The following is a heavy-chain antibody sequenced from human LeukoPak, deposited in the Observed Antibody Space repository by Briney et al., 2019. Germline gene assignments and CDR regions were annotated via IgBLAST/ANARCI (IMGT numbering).Heavy chain of an antibody. CDR3: ARAQRQQLVLFDY. Sequence: SETLSLTCTVSGGSISSSSGHYWDWIRQPQGKGLEWIGTIYYSETTYYNPSLKSRVTISVDTSKNQVSLKLSSVTAADTAVYYCARAQRQQLVLFDYWGQGTLVTVSS. J-gene: IGHJ4*02. V-gene: IGHV4-39*07. CDR2: IYYSETT. D-gene: IGHD6-13*01. CDR1: GGSISSSSGHY.